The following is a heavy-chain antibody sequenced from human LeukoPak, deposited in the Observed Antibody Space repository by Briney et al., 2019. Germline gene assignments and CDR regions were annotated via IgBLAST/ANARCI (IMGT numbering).Heavy chain of an antibody. CDR3: ARGPDTAMDFAEYFQH. D-gene: IGHD5-18*01. J-gene: IGHJ1*01. CDR2: ISSSSSYI. CDR1: GFTFSSYA. V-gene: IGHV3-21*01. Sequence: GGSLRLSCAASGFTFSSYAMSWVRQAPGKGLEWVSSISSSSSYIYYADSVKGRFTISRDNAKNSLYLQMNSLRAEDTAVYCCARGPDTAMDFAEYFQHWGQGTLVTVSS.